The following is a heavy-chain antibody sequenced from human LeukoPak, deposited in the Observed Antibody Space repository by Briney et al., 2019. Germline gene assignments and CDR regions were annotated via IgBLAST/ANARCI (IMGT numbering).Heavy chain of an antibody. Sequence: PSETLSLTCTVSGGSISSSSYYWRWIRQPPGKGLEWIGSIYYSGSTYYNPSLKSRVTISVDTSKNQFSLKLSSVTAADTAVYYCATRGWEVDTAMVRDYWGQGTLVTVSS. V-gene: IGHV4-39*07. J-gene: IGHJ4*02. CDR3: ATRGWEVDTAMVRDY. CDR2: IYYSGST. CDR1: GGSISSSSYY. D-gene: IGHD5-18*01.